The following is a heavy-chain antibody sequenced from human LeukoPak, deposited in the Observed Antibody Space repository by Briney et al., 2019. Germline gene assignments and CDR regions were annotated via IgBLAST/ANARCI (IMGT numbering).Heavy chain of an antibody. V-gene: IGHV1-3*01. D-gene: IGHD3-16*02. Sequence: MHWVXQAPGQRLEXMGWINAGNGNTKYSQKFQGRVTITRDTSASTAYMELSSLRSEDTAVYYCARVRLYDYVWGSYRSRAFDIWGQGTMVTVSS. J-gene: IGHJ3*02. CDR2: INAGNGNT. CDR3: ARVRLYDYVWGSYRSRAFDI.